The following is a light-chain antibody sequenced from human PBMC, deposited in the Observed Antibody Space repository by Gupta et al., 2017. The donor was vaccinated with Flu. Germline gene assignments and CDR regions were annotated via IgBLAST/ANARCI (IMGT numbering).Light chain of an antibody. Sequence: SPSTLSASVGDRVTSTCRDSQRIYRWLEWYQQTAGKVPKLMIYKASKGQSGVPLRFSGNGYEKEFNLTSSRRQYDDFGNYYVQQYSNYWTFGQGTKVEIK. J-gene: IGKJ1*01. CDR3: QQYSNYWT. V-gene: IGKV1-5*03. CDR1: QRIYRW. CDR2: KAS.